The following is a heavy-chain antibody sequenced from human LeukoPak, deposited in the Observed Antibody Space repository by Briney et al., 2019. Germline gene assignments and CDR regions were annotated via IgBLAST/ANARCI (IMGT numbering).Heavy chain of an antibody. J-gene: IGHJ3*02. CDR1: GFTFSSYS. V-gene: IGHV3-48*02. CDR3: ASKGAAYCGGDCYAFDI. D-gene: IGHD2-21*02. CDR2: ISRTSSTI. Sequence: TGGSLRLSCAASGFTFSSYSMNWVRQAPGKGLEWVSFISRTSSTIYYADSVTGRFTISRDNAKNSLYLQMNSLRDEDTAVYYCASKGAAYCGGDCYAFDIWGQGTMVTVSS.